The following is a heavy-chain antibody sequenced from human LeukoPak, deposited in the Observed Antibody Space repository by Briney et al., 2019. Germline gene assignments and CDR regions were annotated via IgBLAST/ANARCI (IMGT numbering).Heavy chain of an antibody. CDR2: IKQDGSEK. J-gene: IGHJ3*02. D-gene: IGHD1-20*01. Sequence: PGGSLRLSCAVSGFTFSSYWMTWVRQAPGKGLEWVANIKQDGSEKYYVDSVKGRFTISRDNAKNSLYLQMNSLRAEDTAVYYCARDGITGTVVFDIWGQGTMVTVSS. CDR1: GFTFSSYW. V-gene: IGHV3-7*01. CDR3: ARDGITGTVVFDI.